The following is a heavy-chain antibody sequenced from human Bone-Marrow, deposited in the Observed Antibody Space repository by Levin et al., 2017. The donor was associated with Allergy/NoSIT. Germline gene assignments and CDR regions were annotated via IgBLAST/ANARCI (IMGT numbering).Heavy chain of an antibody. D-gene: IGHD3-10*01. J-gene: IGHJ5*02. Sequence: GGSLRLSCAASGFTFSSCWMSWVRQAPGKGLEWVANIKEDGSQKFYADSVKGRVTISRDNANNSLYLQMNFLGADDTAVYYCARDPRLAGEPWGQGTLVTVSS. CDR2: IKEDGSQK. V-gene: IGHV3-7*03. CDR3: ARDPRLAGEP. CDR1: GFTFSSCW.